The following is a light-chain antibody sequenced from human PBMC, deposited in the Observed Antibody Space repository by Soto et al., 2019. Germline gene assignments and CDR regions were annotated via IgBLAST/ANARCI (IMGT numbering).Light chain of an antibody. Sequence: ALTQPASVSGSPGQSITISCTGTSSDVGGYNYVSWYQQHPGKAPKLMIYEVTNRPSGVPDRFSGYKSGNTASLTVSGLQAEDEADYYCSSYAGSNNYVFGTGTKVTVL. J-gene: IGLJ1*01. CDR1: SSDVGGYNY. CDR2: EVT. CDR3: SSYAGSNNYV. V-gene: IGLV2-8*01.